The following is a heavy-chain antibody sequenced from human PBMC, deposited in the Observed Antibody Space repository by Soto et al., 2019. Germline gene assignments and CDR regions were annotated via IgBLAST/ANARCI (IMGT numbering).Heavy chain of an antibody. Sequence: ASVKVSCKASGYTFTSYDINWVRQATGQGLEWMGWMNPNSGNTGYAQKFQGRVTMTRNTSISTAYMELSSLRSEDTAVYYCARGYCSSTSCLGAFDIWGQGKMVTVSS. V-gene: IGHV1-8*01. J-gene: IGHJ3*02. CDR3: ARGYCSSTSCLGAFDI. CDR2: MNPNSGNT. CDR1: GYTFTSYD. D-gene: IGHD2-2*01.